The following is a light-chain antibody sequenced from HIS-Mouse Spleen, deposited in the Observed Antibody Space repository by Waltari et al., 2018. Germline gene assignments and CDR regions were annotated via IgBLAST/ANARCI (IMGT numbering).Light chain of an antibody. CDR1: SSNIGSNY. Sequence: QSVLTQPPSASGTPGQRVTISCSGSSSNIGSNYVYWYQQLPGTAPKLLIYRNNPRPSGVPDRFSGSKSGTSASLAISGLRSEDEADYYCAAWDDSLSGPAFGGGTKLTVL. J-gene: IGLJ2*01. CDR2: RNN. CDR3: AAWDDSLSGPA. V-gene: IGLV1-47*01.